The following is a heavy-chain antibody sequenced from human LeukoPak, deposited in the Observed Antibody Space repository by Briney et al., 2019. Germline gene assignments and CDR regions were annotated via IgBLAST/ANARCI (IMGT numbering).Heavy chain of an antibody. CDR2: ISYDGSNK. CDR3: AKDSVVVVAATQGRYFDY. Sequence: PGGSLRLSCAASGFTFSSYAMHWVRQAPGKGLEWVAVISYDGSNKYYADSVKGRFTISRGNSKNTLYLQMNSLRAEDTAVYYCAKDSVVVVAATQGRYFDYWGQGTLVTVSS. D-gene: IGHD2-15*01. CDR1: GFTFSSYA. J-gene: IGHJ4*02. V-gene: IGHV3-30-3*01.